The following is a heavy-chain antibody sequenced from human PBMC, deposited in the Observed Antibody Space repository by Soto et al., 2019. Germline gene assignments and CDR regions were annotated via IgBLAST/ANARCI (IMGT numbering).Heavy chain of an antibody. CDR2: ISAYNGNT. D-gene: IGHD3-22*01. Sequence: QGLEWMGWISAYNGNTNYAQKLQGRVTMTTDTSTSTAYMELRSLRSDDTAVYYCASNAGYYYDSSGTHDAFDIWGQGTMVTVS. CDR3: ASNAGYYYDSSGTHDAFDI. J-gene: IGHJ3*02. V-gene: IGHV1-18*01.